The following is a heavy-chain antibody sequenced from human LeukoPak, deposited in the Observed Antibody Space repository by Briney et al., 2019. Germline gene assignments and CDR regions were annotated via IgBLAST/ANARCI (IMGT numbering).Heavy chain of an antibody. D-gene: IGHD3-10*01. CDR3: ARAIRGVIHPFDY. CDR2: IYYSGST. J-gene: IGHJ4*02. V-gene: IGHV4-31*03. CDR1: GGSISSGGYC. Sequence: SETLSLTCTVSGGSISSGGYCWSWIRQHPGKGLEWIGYIYYSGSTYYNPSLKSRVTISVDTSKNQFSLKLISVTAADPAVYYCARAIRGVIHPFDYWGQGTLVTVSS.